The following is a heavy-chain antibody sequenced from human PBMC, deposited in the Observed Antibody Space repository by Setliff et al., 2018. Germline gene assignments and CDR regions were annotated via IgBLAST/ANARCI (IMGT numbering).Heavy chain of an antibody. CDR1: GESFSNNY. CDR2: INHSGST. J-gene: IGHJ6*03. CDR3: ARDNRARHYMDV. Sequence: KSSETLSLTCRVYGESFSNNYWSWIRQPPGKGLEWIGEINHSGSTYYNPSLNSRVTISADTSKNQFSLNLSSVTAADTAVYYCARDNRARHYMDVWGKGTTVT. D-gene: IGHD3-10*01. V-gene: IGHV4-34*01.